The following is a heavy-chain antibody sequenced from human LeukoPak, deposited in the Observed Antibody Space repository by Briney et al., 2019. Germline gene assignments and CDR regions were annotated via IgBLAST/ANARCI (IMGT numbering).Heavy chain of an antibody. D-gene: IGHD2-8*01. Sequence: PSETLSLTCTVSGGSIDSYYWSWIRQPPGKGLEWIGYIYYTGSTEYHPPLKSRVTISLDTSKNQFSLKLTSVTAADTAVYYCARSKDICTNGVCSSDYWGQGTLVTVSS. CDR3: ARSKDICTNGVCSSDY. V-gene: IGHV4-59*01. CDR2: IYYTGST. CDR1: GGSIDSYY. J-gene: IGHJ4*02.